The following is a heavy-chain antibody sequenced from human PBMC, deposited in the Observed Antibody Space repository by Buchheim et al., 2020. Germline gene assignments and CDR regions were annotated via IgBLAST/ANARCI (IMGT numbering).Heavy chain of an antibody. D-gene: IGHD1-26*01. CDR1: GFTFSSYG. CDR2: IWYDGSNK. Sequence: QVQLVESGGGVVQPGRSLRLSCAASGFTFSSYGMHWVRQAPGKGLEWVAVIWYDGSNKYYADSVKGRFTISRDNSKNTLFLQMNSLRAEDTAVYYCARDPGMGATGGYFDYWGQGTL. J-gene: IGHJ4*02. V-gene: IGHV3-33*01. CDR3: ARDPGMGATGGYFDY.